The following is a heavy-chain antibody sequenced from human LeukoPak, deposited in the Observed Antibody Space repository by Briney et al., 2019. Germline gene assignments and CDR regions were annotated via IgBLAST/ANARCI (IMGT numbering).Heavy chain of an antibody. V-gene: IGHV1-18*04. CDR1: GYTFTSYG. CDR2: ISAYNGNT. Sequence: ASVKVSCKASGYTFTSYGISWVRQAPGQGLEWMGWISAYNGNTNYAQKPQGRVTMTTDTSTSTAYMELRSLRSDDTAVYYCARDYCSSTSCYDWFDPWGQGTLVTVSS. CDR3: ARDYCSSTSCYDWFDP. J-gene: IGHJ5*02. D-gene: IGHD2-2*01.